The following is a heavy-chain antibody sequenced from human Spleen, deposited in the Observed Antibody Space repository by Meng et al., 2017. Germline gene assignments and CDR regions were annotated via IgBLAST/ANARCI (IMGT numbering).Heavy chain of an antibody. Sequence: ESLKISCAVPGYSITGSDNWGWIRQSPGKGLEWIGSIYQSGSTYYNPSLKSRVAMSADTSKNQFSLKLTSVTTADTAVYYCAGEAVVTLIFYHAMDVWGQGTTVTVSS. D-gene: IGHD2-21*02. V-gene: IGHV4-38-2*02. CDR2: IYQSGST. CDR3: AGEAVVTLIFYHAMDV. J-gene: IGHJ6*02. CDR1: GYSITGSDN.